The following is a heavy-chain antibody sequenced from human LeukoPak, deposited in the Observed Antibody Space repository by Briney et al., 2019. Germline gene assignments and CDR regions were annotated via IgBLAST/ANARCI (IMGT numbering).Heavy chain of an antibody. Sequence: TGGSLRLSCAASGFTFSSYAMSWVRQAPGKGLEWVSDINGSGGSTYYADSVKGRFTISRDNAKNSLFLQMNSLRAEDTAVYYCARVLRYCSGGNCYSGGLGYMDVWGKGTTVTISS. V-gene: IGHV3-23*01. CDR2: INGSGGST. CDR1: GFTFSSYA. D-gene: IGHD2-15*01. J-gene: IGHJ6*03. CDR3: ARVLRYCSGGNCYSGGLGYMDV.